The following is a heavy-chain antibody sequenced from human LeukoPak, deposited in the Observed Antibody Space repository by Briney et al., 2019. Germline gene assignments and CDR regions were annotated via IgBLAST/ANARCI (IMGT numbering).Heavy chain of an antibody. D-gene: IGHD3-22*01. Sequence: PGGSLRLSCSASGFTFSSYAMHWVRQAPGKGLEYVSAISSNGGSTYYANSVKGRFTISRDNSKNTLYLQMGSLRTEDMAVYYCARPYHYDSSGYYYWGQGTLVTVSS. CDR2: ISSNGGST. CDR1: GFTFSSYA. V-gene: IGHV3-64*01. CDR3: ARPYHYDSSGYYY. J-gene: IGHJ4*02.